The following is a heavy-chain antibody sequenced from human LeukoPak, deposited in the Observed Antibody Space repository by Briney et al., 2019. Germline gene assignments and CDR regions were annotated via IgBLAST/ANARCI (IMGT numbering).Heavy chain of an antibody. CDR3: AREVASGWYPYYFDY. V-gene: IGHV4-30-2*01. CDR1: GGSISSGGYS. Sequence: SETLSLTCAVSGGSISSGGYSWSWIRQPPGKGLEWIGYIYHSGSTYYNPSLKSRVTISVDRSKNQFSLKLSSVTAADTAVYYCAREVASGWYPYYFDYWGQGTLVTVSS. D-gene: IGHD6-19*01. CDR2: IYHSGST. J-gene: IGHJ4*02.